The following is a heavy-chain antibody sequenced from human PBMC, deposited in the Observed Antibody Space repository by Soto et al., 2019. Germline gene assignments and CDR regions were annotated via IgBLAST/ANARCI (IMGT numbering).Heavy chain of an antibody. CDR1: GFTFSSYG. Sequence: QVQLVESGGGVVQPGRSLRLSCAASGFTFSSYGMHWVRQAPGKGLEWVAVISYDGSNKYYANSVKGRFTISRDNSKNPLWLQMESLRAEDTAVYCCARELDTSHYYYHYGMDVWGQGTTVTVSS. CDR3: ARELDTSHYYYHYGMDV. CDR2: ISYDGSNK. J-gene: IGHJ6*02. V-gene: IGHV3-30*03. D-gene: IGHD1-1*01.